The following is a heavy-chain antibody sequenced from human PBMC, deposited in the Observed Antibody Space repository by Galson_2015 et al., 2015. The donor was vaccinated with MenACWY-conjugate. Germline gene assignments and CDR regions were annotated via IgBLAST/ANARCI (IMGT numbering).Heavy chain of an antibody. V-gene: IGHV3-21*01. CDR1: GFTFSSYT. CDR3: ARDWYIGVEDNWCDP. D-gene: IGHD2-2*01. J-gene: IGHJ5*02. Sequence: SLRLSCAASGFTFSSYTMSWVRQAPGKGLEWVSSISSASTYIFYADPVKGRFTISRDNAKNALFLQMDSLRAEDTAVYYCARDWYIGVEDNWCDPWGQGALVAVTT. CDR2: ISSASTYI.